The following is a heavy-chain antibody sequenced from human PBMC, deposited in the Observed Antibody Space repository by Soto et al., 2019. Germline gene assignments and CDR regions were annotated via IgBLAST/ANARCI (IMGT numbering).Heavy chain of an antibody. CDR2: INHSGST. V-gene: IGHV4-34*01. CDR1: GVSFSGYY. CDR3: ARERPGYSYGHGSYYFDY. Sequence: SETLSLTCAVYGVSFSGYYWSWIRQPPGKGLEWIGEINHSGSTNYNPSLKSRVTISVDTSKNQFSLKLSSVTAADTAVYYCARERPGYSYGHGSYYFDYWGQGTLVTVSS. D-gene: IGHD5-18*01. J-gene: IGHJ4*02.